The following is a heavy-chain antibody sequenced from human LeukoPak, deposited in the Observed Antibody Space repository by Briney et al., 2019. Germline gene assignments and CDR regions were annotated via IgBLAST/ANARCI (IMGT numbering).Heavy chain of an antibody. CDR3: ARALRGYSGYGF. CDR2: INSDGSST. V-gene: IGHV3-74*01. J-gene: IGHJ4*02. D-gene: IGHD5-12*01. Sequence: GRSLRLSCAASGFTFSSYWMHWVRQAPGKGLVWVSRINSDGSSTSYADSVKGRFTISRDNAKNTLYLQMNSLRAEDTAVYYCARALRGYSGYGFWGQGTLVAVSS. CDR1: GFTFSSYW.